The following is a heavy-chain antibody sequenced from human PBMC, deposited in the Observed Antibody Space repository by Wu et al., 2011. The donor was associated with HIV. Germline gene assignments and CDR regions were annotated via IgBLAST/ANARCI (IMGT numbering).Heavy chain of an antibody. CDR3: ATRAYYYGSGAGSGGVRP. V-gene: IGHV1-24*01. CDR2: FDPEDGEK. D-gene: IGHD3-10*01. CDR1: GYTLTDSS. J-gene: IGHJ5*02. Sequence: QVQLVQSGAEVKKPGASVKVSCKVSGYTLTDSSMHWVRQAPGKGLEWMGGFDPEDGEKIYAQKFQGRVTMTEDTSTDTAYMELSSLRSEDTAVYYCATRAYYYGSGAGSGGVRPWGQGPWSPSPQ.